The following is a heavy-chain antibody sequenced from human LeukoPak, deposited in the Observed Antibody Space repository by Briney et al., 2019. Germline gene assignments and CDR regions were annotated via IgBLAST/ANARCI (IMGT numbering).Heavy chain of an antibody. V-gene: IGHV3-30-3*01. Sequence: GRSLRLSCAASGFTFSGYAMHWVRQAPGKGLEWVAVISYDGSNKYYADSVKGRFTISRDNSKNTLYLQMNSLRAEDTAVYYCARVGSAMVRGSLYYYYGMDVWGQGTTVTVSS. J-gene: IGHJ6*02. D-gene: IGHD3-10*01. CDR3: ARVGSAMVRGSLYYYYGMDV. CDR2: ISYDGSNK. CDR1: GFTFSGYA.